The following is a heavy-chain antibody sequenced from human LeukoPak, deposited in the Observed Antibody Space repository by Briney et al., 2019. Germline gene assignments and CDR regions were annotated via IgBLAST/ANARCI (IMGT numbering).Heavy chain of an antibody. Sequence: PSETLSLTCTVSGGSISTYYWNWIQQPPGKGLEWIGYIYYSGSTNCNPSLKSRVTISVDTSKNQFSLNLTSVTAADTAVYYCARSYGDYINFDYWGQGSLVTVSS. V-gene: IGHV4-59*01. CDR1: GGSISTYY. CDR3: ARSYGDYINFDY. CDR2: IYYSGST. J-gene: IGHJ4*02. D-gene: IGHD4-17*01.